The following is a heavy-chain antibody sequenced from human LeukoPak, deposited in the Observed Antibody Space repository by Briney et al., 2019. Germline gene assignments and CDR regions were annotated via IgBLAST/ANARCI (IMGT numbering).Heavy chain of an antibody. CDR3: ARDGYSFGSLDY. CDR1: GFTFSRNG. V-gene: IGHV3-33*01. J-gene: IGHJ4*02. CDR2: IWSDGSNK. Sequence: PGGSLRLSCAASGFTFSRNGMHWVRQAPGKGLEWVAIIWSDGSNKYYADAVKDRFTISRDNSKNTMYLQMNSLRAEDTAVYYCARDGYSFGSLDYWGQGTLVTVSS. D-gene: IGHD5-18*01.